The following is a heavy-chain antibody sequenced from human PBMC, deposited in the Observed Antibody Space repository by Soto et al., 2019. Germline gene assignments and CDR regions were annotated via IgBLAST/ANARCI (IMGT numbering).Heavy chain of an antibody. J-gene: IGHJ6*03. CDR1: GGSISSGGYY. CDR3: ARGLGYCSGGSCYRGSPYYYYYYMDV. Sequence: PSETLSLTCTVSGGSISSGGYYWSWIRQHPGKGLEWIGYIYYSGSTYYNTSLKSRVTISVDTSKNQFYLKLSSVTAADTAVYFCARGLGYCSGGSCYRGSPYYYYYYMDVWGKGTTVTVSS. V-gene: IGHV4-31*03. D-gene: IGHD2-15*01. CDR2: IYYSGST.